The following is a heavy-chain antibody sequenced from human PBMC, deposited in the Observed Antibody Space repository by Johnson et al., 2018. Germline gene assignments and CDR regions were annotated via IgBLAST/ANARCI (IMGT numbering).Heavy chain of an antibody. Sequence: VQLVQSGGGLVQPGGSLRLSCTASGFTFSRYAMSWVRQAPGKGLAWVSSIPGAGGGSYSKDSVKGRVTISSDDSKSTLSLQMDRRSADDAAVYYCAKDSVSGYGIFDTFDIWGKGTMVTVSS. J-gene: IGHJ3*02. V-gene: IGHV3-23*04. CDR3: AKDSVSGYGIFDTFDI. D-gene: IGHD5-12*01. CDR2: IPGAGGGS. CDR1: GFTFSRYA.